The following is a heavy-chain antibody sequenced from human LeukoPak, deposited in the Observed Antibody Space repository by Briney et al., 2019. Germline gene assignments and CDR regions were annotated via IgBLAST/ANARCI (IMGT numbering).Heavy chain of an antibody. J-gene: IGHJ5*02. V-gene: IGHV1-69*10. Sequence: GASVKVSCKASGGTFSSYAISWVRQAPGQGLEWMGGIIPILGIANYAQKFQGRVTITADESTSTAYMELSSLRSEDTAVYYCARDGGIAARHWFDPWGQGTLVTVSS. CDR2: IIPILGIA. CDR1: GGTFSSYA. D-gene: IGHD6-6*01. CDR3: ARDGGIAARHWFDP.